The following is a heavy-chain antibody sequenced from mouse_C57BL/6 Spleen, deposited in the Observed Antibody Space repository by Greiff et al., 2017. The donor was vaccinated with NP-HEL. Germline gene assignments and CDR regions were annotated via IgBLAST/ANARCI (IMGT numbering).Heavy chain of an antibody. D-gene: IGHD2-2*01. CDR1: GYTFTSYW. CDR2: IHPNSGST. J-gene: IGHJ2*01. CDR3: ARTTMVTPSDY. V-gene: IGHV1-64*01. Sequence: VQLQQSGAELVKPGASVKLSCKASGYTFTSYWMHWVKQRPGQGLEWIGMIHPNSGSTNYNEKFKSKATLTVDKSSSTAYMQLSSLTSEDSAVYYCARTTMVTPSDYWGQGTTLTVSS.